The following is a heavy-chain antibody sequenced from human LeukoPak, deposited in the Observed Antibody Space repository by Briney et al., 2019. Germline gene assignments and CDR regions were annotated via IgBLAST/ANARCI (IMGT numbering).Heavy chain of an antibody. CDR3: ARGFYYDSSGYHYLSPDY. J-gene: IGHJ4*02. Sequence: QPGGSLRLSCAASGFTFSSYGMPWVRQAPGKGLEWVAVIWYDGSNKYYADSVKGRFTISRDNSKNTLYLQMNSLRAEDTAVYYCARGFYYDSSGYHYLSPDYWGQGTLVTVSS. CDR1: GFTFSSYG. D-gene: IGHD3-22*01. V-gene: IGHV3-33*01. CDR2: IWYDGSNK.